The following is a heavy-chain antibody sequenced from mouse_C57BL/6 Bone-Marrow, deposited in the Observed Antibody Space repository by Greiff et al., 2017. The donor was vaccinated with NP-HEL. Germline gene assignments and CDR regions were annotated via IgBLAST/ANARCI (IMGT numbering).Heavy chain of an antibody. J-gene: IGHJ3*01. CDR2: IDPSDSYT. CDR3: ARCYGRPWFAY. D-gene: IGHD1-1*01. V-gene: IGHV1-69*01. CDR1: GYTFTSYW. Sequence: QVQLQQPGAELVMPGASVKLSCKASGYTFTSYWMHWVKQRPGQGLEWIGEIDPSDSYTNYNQKFKGKSTLTVDKSSSTAYMQLSSLTSEDSAVYYCARCYGRPWFAYWGQGTLVTVSA.